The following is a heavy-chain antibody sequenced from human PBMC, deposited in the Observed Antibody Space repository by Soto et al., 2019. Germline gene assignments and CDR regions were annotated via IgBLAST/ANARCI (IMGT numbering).Heavy chain of an antibody. CDR2: ISGSSSYT. V-gene: IGHV3-11*06. CDR1: GFTFSYYY. J-gene: IGHJ5*02. D-gene: IGHD6-19*01. Sequence: GGSLRLSCAASGFTFSYYYMSWIRQAPGKGLEWISYISGSSSYTNFSDSVKGRFTISRDNAKNSLYLQMNSLRTEDTAVYYCARVSDSSGWGLDPWGQGTLVTVSS. CDR3: ARVSDSSGWGLDP.